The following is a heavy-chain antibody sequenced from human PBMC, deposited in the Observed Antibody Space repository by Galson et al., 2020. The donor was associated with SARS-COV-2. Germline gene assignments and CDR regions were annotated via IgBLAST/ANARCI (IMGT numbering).Heavy chain of an antibody. V-gene: IGHV3-30*04. CDR3: AREGYCSGGSCYSLFDY. Sequence: GESQKISCAASGFTFSSYAMHWVRQAPGKGLEWVAVISYDGSNKYYADSVKGRFTISRDNSKNTLYLQMNSLRAEDTAVYYCAREGYCSGGSCYSLFDYWGQGTLVTVSS. D-gene: IGHD2-15*01. CDR1: GFTFSSYA. CDR2: ISYDGSNK. J-gene: IGHJ4*02.